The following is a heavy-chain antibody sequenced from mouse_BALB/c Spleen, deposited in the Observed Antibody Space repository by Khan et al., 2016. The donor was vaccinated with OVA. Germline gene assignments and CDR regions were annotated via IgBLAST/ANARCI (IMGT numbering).Heavy chain of an antibody. CDR1: GYTFTPYW. CDR2: INPTSGYT. CDR3: TRDRIDY. V-gene: IGHV1-7*01. Sequence: VQLQQSGAELAKPGASVKMSCKASGYTFTPYWMHWVKQRPGQGLEWIGYINPTSGYTDYNDKFKDRATLSADKSSSTAYMQLNSLTSEDSAVYDCTRDRIDYWGQGTTLTVSS. J-gene: IGHJ2*01.